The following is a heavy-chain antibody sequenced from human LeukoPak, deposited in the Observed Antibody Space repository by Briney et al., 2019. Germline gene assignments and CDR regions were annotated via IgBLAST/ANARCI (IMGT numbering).Heavy chain of an antibody. V-gene: IGHV4-61*02. CDR3: ARSRIAARDWFDP. D-gene: IGHD6-6*01. CDR2: IYTSGST. Sequence: SETLSLTCTVSGGSISSGSYYWSWIRQPAGKGLEWIGRIYTSGSTNYNPSLKSRVTISVDTSKNQFSLKLSSVTAADTAVYYCARSRIAARDWFDPWGQGTLVTVSS. J-gene: IGHJ5*02. CDR1: GGSISSGSYY.